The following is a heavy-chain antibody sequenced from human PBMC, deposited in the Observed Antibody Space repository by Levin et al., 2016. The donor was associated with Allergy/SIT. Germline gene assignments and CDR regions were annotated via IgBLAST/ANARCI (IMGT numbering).Heavy chain of an antibody. CDR2: INHSGSI. CDR3: ARGKMDYDFWSGYPLLWYYYMDV. Sequence: SETLSLTCAVYGGSFSGYYWSWIRQPPGKGLEWIGEINHSGSINYNPSLKSRVTISVDTSKNQFSLKLSSVTAADTAVYYCARGKMDYDFWSGYPLLWYYYMDVWGKGTTVTVSS. D-gene: IGHD3-3*01. V-gene: IGHV4-34*01. J-gene: IGHJ6*03. CDR1: GGSFSGYY.